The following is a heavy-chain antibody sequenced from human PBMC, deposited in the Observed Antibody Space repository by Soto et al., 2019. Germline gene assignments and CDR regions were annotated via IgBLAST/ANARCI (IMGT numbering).Heavy chain of an antibody. CDR3: ARVLSDGWHDY. J-gene: IGHJ4*02. CDR1: GGSISSSY. CDR2: MYYSGST. Sequence: PSETLSLTCTVSGGSISSSYWSWLRQPPGKGLEWIGYMYYSGSTKNNPSLKSRLTISIDTSKNQISLKLSSVTAADTAIYYCARVLSDGWHDYWGQGTLVTVSS. D-gene: IGHD3-10*01. V-gene: IGHV4-59*01.